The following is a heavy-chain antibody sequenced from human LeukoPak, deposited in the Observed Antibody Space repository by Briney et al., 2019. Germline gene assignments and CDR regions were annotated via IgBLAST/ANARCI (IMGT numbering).Heavy chain of an antibody. J-gene: IGHJ4*02. D-gene: IGHD2-2*01. V-gene: IGHV4-61*02. CDR2: IYTSGST. CDR1: GGSISSGSYY. Sequence: TSETLSLTCTVSGGSISSGSYYWSWIRQPAGKGLEWIGRIYTSGSTNYNPSLKSRVTISVDTSKNQFSLKLSSVTAADTAVYYCASSTSHQYYFDYWGQGTLVTVSS. CDR3: ASSTSHQYYFDY.